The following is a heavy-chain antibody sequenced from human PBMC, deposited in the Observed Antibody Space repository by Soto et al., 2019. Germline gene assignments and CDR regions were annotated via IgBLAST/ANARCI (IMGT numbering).Heavy chain of an antibody. CDR3: AKGLGNYYGDYEY. V-gene: IGHV3-23*01. J-gene: IGHJ4*02. CDR1: GFTFSTYA. CDR2: ISGSDGST. D-gene: IGHD1-26*01. Sequence: EVQLLESGGGLVQPGGSLRLSCAGSGFTFSTYAMSWVRQAPGKGLEWVSVISGSDGSTYYADSVKGRFTISRDNSRNTLYLQMNALRAEDTAIYYCAKGLGNYYGDYEYWGQGTLVTVSS.